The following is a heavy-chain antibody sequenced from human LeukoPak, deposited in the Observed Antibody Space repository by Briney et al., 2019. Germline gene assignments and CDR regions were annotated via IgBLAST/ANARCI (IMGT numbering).Heavy chain of an antibody. CDR3: AKDPFWTWFDP. Sequence: GGSLRLSCAASGFTFSSYAMSWVRQAPGKGLEWVSTISGSGGSTYYTDSVKGRFTISRDNSKNTLYLQMNSLRAEDTAVYYCAKDPFWTWFDPWGQGTLVTVSS. J-gene: IGHJ5*02. D-gene: IGHD3/OR15-3a*01. CDR2: ISGSGGST. V-gene: IGHV3-23*01. CDR1: GFTFSSYA.